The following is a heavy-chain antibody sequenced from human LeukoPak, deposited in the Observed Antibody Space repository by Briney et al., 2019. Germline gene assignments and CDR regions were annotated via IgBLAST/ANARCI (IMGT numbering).Heavy chain of an antibody. CDR1: GFTVSSNY. Sequence: PGGSLRLSCAASGFTVSSNYMSWVRQAPGKGLEWVSYISSSGSTIYYADSVKGRFTISRDNAKNSLYLQMNSLRAEDTAVYYCARITIAVAGVGWFDPWGQGTLVTVSS. J-gene: IGHJ5*02. CDR2: ISSSGSTI. V-gene: IGHV3-11*04. D-gene: IGHD6-19*01. CDR3: ARITIAVAGVGWFDP.